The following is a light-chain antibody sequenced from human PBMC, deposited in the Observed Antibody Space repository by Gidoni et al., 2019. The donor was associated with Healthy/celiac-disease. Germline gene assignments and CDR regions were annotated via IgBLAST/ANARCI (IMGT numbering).Light chain of an antibody. CDR2: AAS. CDR3: QKYNSAPEVT. Sequence: DIQMTQSPSSLSASVEDRVTIPCRASQGISNYLAWYQQKPGKVPKLLIYAASTLQSGVPSRFSGSGSGTDFTLTISSLQPEDVATYYCQKYNSAPEVTFGGGTKVEIK. V-gene: IGKV1-27*01. CDR1: QGISNY. J-gene: IGKJ4*01.